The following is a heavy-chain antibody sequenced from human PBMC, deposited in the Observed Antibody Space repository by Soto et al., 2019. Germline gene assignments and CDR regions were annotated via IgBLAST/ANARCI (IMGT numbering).Heavy chain of an antibody. CDR1: GFTFGDFY. V-gene: IGHV3-11*01. CDR2: ISGSGGTI. J-gene: IGHJ4*02. CDR3: GRTGKTSGWHYVSW. D-gene: IGHD6-19*01. Sequence: QVQPVESGGGLVKPGGSLRLSCAASGFTFGDFYMSWIRQAPGKGLEWVSYISGSGGTIYYADSVKGRFTISRDNTKNSLYLQMNSLRAEDTAMYYCGRTGKTSGWHYVSWWGQGTLVTVSS.